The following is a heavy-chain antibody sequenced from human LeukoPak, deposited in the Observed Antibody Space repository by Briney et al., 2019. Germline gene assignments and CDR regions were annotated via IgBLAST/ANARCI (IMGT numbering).Heavy chain of an antibody. V-gene: IGHV4-34*01. CDR1: GGSFSGYY. Sequence: SETLSLTCAVYGGSFSGYYWSWIRQPPGKGLEWIGEINHSGSTYYNPSLKSRVTISVDTSKNQFSLKLSSVTAADTAVYYCARDLLYCSSTSCHNNWFDPWGQGTLVTVSS. CDR3: ARDLLYCSSTSCHNNWFDP. J-gene: IGHJ5*02. CDR2: INHSGST. D-gene: IGHD2-2*01.